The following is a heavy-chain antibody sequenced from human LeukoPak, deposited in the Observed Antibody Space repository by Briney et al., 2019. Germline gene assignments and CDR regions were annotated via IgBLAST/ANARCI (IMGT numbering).Heavy chain of an antibody. CDR1: GFTFSDYY. J-gene: IGHJ5*02. CDR2: ISRSGSTI. CDR3: ARGDLGYSSSWYNWFDP. D-gene: IGHD6-13*01. Sequence: GGSLRLSCAASGFTFSDYYMSWIRQAPGKGLEWVSYISRSGSTIYYADSVKGRFTISMDNAKNSLYLQMNSLGAEDTAVYYCARGDLGYSSSWYNWFDPWGQGTLVTVSS. V-gene: IGHV3-11*04.